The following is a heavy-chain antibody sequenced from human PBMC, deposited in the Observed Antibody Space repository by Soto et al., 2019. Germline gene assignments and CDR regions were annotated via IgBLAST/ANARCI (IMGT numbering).Heavy chain of an antibody. Sequence: ASVKVSCKASGYTFTSYGINWVRQAPGQGLEWMGWISAGNGNTKYSQKLQGRITMTRDTSASTAYMELSSLRSEDTAVYYCASSYTNYALIDYYYYGMDVWGQGTTVTVSS. CDR3: ASSYTNYALIDYYYYGMDV. V-gene: IGHV1-18*01. CDR1: GYTFTSYG. CDR2: ISAGNGNT. D-gene: IGHD4-4*01. J-gene: IGHJ6*02.